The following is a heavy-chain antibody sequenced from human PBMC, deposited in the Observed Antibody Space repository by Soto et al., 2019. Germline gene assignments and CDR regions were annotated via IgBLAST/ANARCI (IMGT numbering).Heavy chain of an antibody. V-gene: IGHV3-74*01. CDR1: GFTFSSYW. J-gene: IGHJ6*02. CDR2: INSDGSST. Sequence: EVQLVESGGGLVQPGGSLRLSCAASGFTFSSYWMHWVRQAPGKGLVWVSRINSDGSSTSYADSVKGRFTISRDNAKNTLYRQMNSLRAEDTAVYYCARDYDSSGYYHNYYYYYGMDVWGQGTTVTVSS. D-gene: IGHD3-22*01. CDR3: ARDYDSSGYYHNYYYYYGMDV.